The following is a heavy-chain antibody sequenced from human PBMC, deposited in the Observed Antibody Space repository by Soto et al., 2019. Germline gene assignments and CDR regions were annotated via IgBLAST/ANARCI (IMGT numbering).Heavy chain of an antibody. Sequence: PGGSLRLSCAASGFTFSSYEMNWVRQAPGKGLEWVSYISSSGSTIYYADSVKGRFTISRDNAKNSLYLQMNSLRDEDTAVYYCALGLGEYSNYVGMDVWGQGTTVTVSS. D-gene: IGHD4-4*01. CDR2: ISSSGSTI. CDR1: GFTFSSYE. CDR3: ALGLGEYSNYVGMDV. J-gene: IGHJ6*02. V-gene: IGHV3-48*03.